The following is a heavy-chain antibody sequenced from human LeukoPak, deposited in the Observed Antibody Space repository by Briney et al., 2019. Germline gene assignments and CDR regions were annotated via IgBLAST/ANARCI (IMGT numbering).Heavy chain of an antibody. CDR2: LWYDGSNK. Sequence: PGGSLSLSCAASGFTFSSYGMHWVRQAPGKGLEWGAVLWYDGSNKYYADSVKGRFTISRDNSKNTLYLQMNSLRAEDTAVYYCARGYYYDSSGYSHFDYWGQGTLVTVSS. J-gene: IGHJ4*02. CDR1: GFTFSSYG. V-gene: IGHV3-33*01. D-gene: IGHD3-22*01. CDR3: ARGYYYDSSGYSHFDY.